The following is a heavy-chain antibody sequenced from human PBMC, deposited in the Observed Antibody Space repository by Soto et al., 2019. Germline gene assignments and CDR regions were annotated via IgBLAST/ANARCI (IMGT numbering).Heavy chain of an antibody. D-gene: IGHD6-25*01. CDR3: ASGVPKTSSGYDYYGTDV. CDR1: GFTFSRYD. CDR2: IGTAGDT. J-gene: IGHJ6*02. V-gene: IGHV3-13*01. Sequence: EVQLVESGGGLVQPGGSLSLSCAASGFTFSRYDLHRLLQATGQGLELVSAIGTAGDTYYPGSVKGRFTISRENAKHSSDLQMNSPRAEDAAVYYWASGVPKTSSGYDYYGTDVWGQGTTGTVSS.